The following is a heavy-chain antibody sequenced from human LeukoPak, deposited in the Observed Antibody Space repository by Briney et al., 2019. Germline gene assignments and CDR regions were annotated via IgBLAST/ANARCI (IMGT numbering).Heavy chain of an antibody. CDR2: ISFDGSKR. Sequence: GGSLRLSCAASGFIFSNYVFHWVRQAPGKGLEWVTLISFDGSKRHYAASVEGRFTISRDNSNNTVSLQMNSLSAEDTAVYYCARVVVGATDYNYYYGLDVWGQGTTVAVSS. CDR3: ARVVVGATDYNYYYGLDV. J-gene: IGHJ6*02. CDR1: GFIFSNYV. V-gene: IGHV3-30-3*01. D-gene: IGHD1-26*01.